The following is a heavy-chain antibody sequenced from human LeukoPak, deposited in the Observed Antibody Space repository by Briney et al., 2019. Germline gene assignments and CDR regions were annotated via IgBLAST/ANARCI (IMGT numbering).Heavy chain of an antibody. CDR2: IYNTGST. CDR1: SGSISSYY. Sequence: SETLSLTCTVSSGSISSYYWSWIRQPPGKGLEWIGYIYNTGSTNYNPSLKSRVTISVDTSKNQFSLKLSSVTAADTAVYYCAGGDILTGYYGSPIDYWGQGTLVTVSS. J-gene: IGHJ4*02. D-gene: IGHD3-9*01. V-gene: IGHV4-59*01. CDR3: AGGDILTGYYGSPIDY.